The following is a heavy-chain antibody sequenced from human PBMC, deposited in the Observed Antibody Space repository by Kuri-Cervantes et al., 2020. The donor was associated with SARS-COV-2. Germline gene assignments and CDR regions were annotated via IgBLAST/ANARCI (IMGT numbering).Heavy chain of an antibody. CDR2: ISSSGGIYM. Sequence: GESLKISCAASGFTFSDYYMSWIRQAPGKGLEWVSYISSSGGIYMQYADSVKGRFTISRDNAKKSPYLEMNSLRAEDTAVYYCARQGYCSGGSCYSGAMDVWGQGTTVTVSS. CDR1: GFTFSDYY. CDR3: ARQGYCSGGSCYSGAMDV. V-gene: IGHV3-11*01. J-gene: IGHJ6*02. D-gene: IGHD2-15*01.